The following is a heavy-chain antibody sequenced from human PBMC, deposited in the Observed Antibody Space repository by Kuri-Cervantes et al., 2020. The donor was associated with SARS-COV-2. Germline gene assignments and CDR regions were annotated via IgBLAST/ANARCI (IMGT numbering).Heavy chain of an antibody. J-gene: IGHJ5*02. CDR1: GGSFSGYY. CDR3: AVVDTFDSSA. D-gene: IGHD5-18*01. CDR2: INHSGST. V-gene: IGHV4-34*01. Sequence: SQTLSLTCAVYGGSFSGYYWSWIRQPPGKGLEWIGEINHSGSTNYNPSLKSRVTISVDTSKNQFSLKLSSVTAADTAVYYCAVVDTFDSSAWGQGTLVTVSS.